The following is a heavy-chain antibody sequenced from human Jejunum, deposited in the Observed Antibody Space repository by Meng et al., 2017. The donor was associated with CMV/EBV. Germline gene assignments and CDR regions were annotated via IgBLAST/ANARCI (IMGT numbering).Heavy chain of an antibody. J-gene: IGHJ4*02. CDR3: ARGGYDFWTDYLHY. V-gene: IGHV3-74*01. D-gene: IGHD3-3*01. CDR2: INSDGSIT. Sequence: GFTLSSYYMHWVRQAPGKGLVWVSRINSDGSITYYADSLKGRFTISRDNAKNTLYLQMNSLRAEDTAIYYCARGGYDFWTDYLHYWGQGTLVTSPQ. CDR1: GFTLSSYY.